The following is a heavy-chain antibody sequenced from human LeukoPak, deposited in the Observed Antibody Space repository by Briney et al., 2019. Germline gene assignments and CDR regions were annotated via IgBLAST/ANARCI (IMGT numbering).Heavy chain of an antibody. CDR3: ARQLYSYGAYFDY. Sequence: SETLSLTCTVSGGSISSSNYYWGWIRQPPGKGLEWIGSIYYSGRTYYNPSLKSRVTVSVDTSKNQFSLKLSSVTAADTAVYYCARQLYSYGAYFDYWGQGTLVTVSS. CDR1: GGSISSSNYY. D-gene: IGHD5-18*01. CDR2: IYYSGRT. J-gene: IGHJ4*02. V-gene: IGHV4-39*01.